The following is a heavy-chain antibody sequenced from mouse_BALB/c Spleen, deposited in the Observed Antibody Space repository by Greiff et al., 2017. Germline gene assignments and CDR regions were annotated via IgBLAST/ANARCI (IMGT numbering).Heavy chain of an antibody. J-gene: IGHJ4*01. CDR3: ARSGHYGSSHYYAMDY. D-gene: IGHD1-1*01. CDR2: ISSGSSTI. V-gene: IGHV5-17*02. Sequence: EVQLVESGGGLVQPGGSRKLSCAASGFTFSSFGMHWVRQAPEKGLEWVAYISSGSSTIYYADTVKGRFTISRDNPKNTLFLQMTSLRSEDTAMYYCARSGHYGSSHYYAMDYWGQGTSVTVSS. CDR1: GFTFSSFG.